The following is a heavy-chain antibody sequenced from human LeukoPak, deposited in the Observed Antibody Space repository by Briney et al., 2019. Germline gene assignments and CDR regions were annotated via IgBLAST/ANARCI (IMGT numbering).Heavy chain of an antibody. D-gene: IGHD3-22*01. J-gene: IGHJ4*02. V-gene: IGHV1-69*13. Sequence: SVKVSCKASGGTFSSYAISWVRQAPGQGLEWMGGIIPIFGTANYAQKFQGRVTITADESTSTAYMELSSLRSEDTAVYHCARDHRGYYDSSGYFYYFDYWGQGTLVTVSS. CDR2: IIPIFGTA. CDR1: GGTFSSYA. CDR3: ARDHRGYYDSSGYFYYFDY.